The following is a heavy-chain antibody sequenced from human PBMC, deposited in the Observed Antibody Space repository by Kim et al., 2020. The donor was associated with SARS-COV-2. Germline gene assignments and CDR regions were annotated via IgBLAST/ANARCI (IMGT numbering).Heavy chain of an antibody. D-gene: IGHD3-10*02. Sequence: SETLSLTCTVSGGSISSYYWSWIRQPPGKGLEWIGYIYYSGSTNYNPSLKSRVTISVDTSKNQFSLKLSSVTAADTAVYYCAREILMSWVAFDIWGQGTMVTVSS. CDR3: AREILMSWVAFDI. J-gene: IGHJ3*02. CDR1: GGSISSYY. V-gene: IGHV4-59*01. CDR2: IYYSGST.